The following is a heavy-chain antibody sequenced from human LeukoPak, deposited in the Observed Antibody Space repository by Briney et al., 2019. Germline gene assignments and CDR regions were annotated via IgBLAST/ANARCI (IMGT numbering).Heavy chain of an antibody. CDR1: GFTLSSHA. J-gene: IGHJ4*02. CDR3: AKVRGSSWGPFDY. Sequence: GGSLRLSCAASGFTLSSHAMSWVRQAPGEGLKWVSLITASGDSTYYADSVKGRITISGDNSKNMLFLQMNSLRAEDTAVYYCAKVRGSSWGPFDYWGQGTLVTVSS. CDR2: ITASGDST. V-gene: IGHV3-23*01. D-gene: IGHD6-13*01.